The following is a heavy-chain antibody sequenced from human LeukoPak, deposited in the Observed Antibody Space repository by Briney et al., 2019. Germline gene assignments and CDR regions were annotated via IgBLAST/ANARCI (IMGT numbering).Heavy chain of an antibody. CDR3: ARDGMVRGVIIWDAFDI. J-gene: IGHJ3*02. CDR2: ISAYNGNT. D-gene: IGHD3-10*01. CDR1: GYTFTSYG. Sequence: ASVKVSCKASGYTFTSYGISWVRQAPGQGLEWMGWISAYNGNTNYAQKLQGRVTMTTDTSTSTAYMELRSLRSDDTAVYYCARDGMVRGVIIWDAFDIWGQGTMVTVSS. V-gene: IGHV1-18*01.